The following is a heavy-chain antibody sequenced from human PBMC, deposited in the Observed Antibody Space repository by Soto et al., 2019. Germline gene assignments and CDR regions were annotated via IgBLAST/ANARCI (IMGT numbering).Heavy chain of an antibody. J-gene: IGHJ5*02. CDR2: IYRSGST. V-gene: IGHV4-4*09. Sequence: SETLSLTCTVSGDSVRNQYWSWIRRPPGRGLEWIGYIYRSGSTKYNPSLKSRLTISVDTSKNQFSLKLSSVTAADTAVYYCAKIAYYDILTGSRKYTWFDPWGQGTLVPVSS. CDR3: AKIAYYDILTGSRKYTWFDP. D-gene: IGHD3-9*01. CDR1: GDSVRNQY.